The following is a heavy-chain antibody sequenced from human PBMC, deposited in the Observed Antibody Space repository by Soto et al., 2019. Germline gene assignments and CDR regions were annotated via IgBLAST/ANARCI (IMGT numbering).Heavy chain of an antibody. CDR2: IIPIFGTA. D-gene: IGHD1-7*01. CDR3: SGSGTTTSGSYYYYYGMDV. Sequence: QVQLVQSGAEVKKPGSSVKVSCKASGGTFSSYAISWVRQAPGQGLEWMGGIIPIFGTANYAQKFQGRVKITEDDSTSTAYMALSSMRSEDTAVYYCSGSGTTTSGSYYYYYGMDVWGQGNTVTVSS. V-gene: IGHV1-69*01. J-gene: IGHJ6*02. CDR1: GGTFSSYA.